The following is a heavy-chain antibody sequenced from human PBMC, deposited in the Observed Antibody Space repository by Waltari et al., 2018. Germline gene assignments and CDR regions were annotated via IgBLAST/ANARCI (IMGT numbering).Heavy chain of an antibody. V-gene: IGHV4-39*07. CDR2: IYYSGST. J-gene: IGHJ5*02. CDR3: ARDGVQTYKGFDP. CDR1: GGSIRSSSYY. D-gene: IGHD1-1*01. Sequence: QLQLQESGPGLVKPSETLSLTCTVSGGSIRSSSYYWGWIRQPPGKGLEWIGSIYYSGSTYYNPSLKSRVTISVDTSKNQFSLKLSSVTAADTAVYYCARDGVQTYKGFDPWGQGTLVTVSS.